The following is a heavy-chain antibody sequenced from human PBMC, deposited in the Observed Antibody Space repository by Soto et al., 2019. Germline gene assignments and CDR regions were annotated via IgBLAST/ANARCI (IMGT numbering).Heavy chain of an antibody. J-gene: IGHJ6*02. Sequence: PGESLKISCKGSGYSFTRYWISWVRQMPGKGLEWMGRIDPSDSYTNYSPSSQGHVTISADKSISTAYLQWSSLKASDTAMYYCARHVIMGEVGPAAYYYGMDVWGQGTTVTVSS. V-gene: IGHV5-10-1*01. D-gene: IGHD2-2*01. CDR3: ARHVIMGEVGPAAYYYGMDV. CDR1: GYSFTRYW. CDR2: IDPSDSYT.